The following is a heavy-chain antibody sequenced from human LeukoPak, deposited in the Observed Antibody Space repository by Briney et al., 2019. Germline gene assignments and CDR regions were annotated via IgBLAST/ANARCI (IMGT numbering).Heavy chain of an antibody. CDR3: ARDESYYESSGYYSTDAFDI. CDR2: IYTSGST. V-gene: IGHV4-4*07. Sequence: PSETLSLTCTVSGGSISSYYWSWIRQPAGKGLEWIGRIYTSGSTNYNPSLKSRVTMSVDTSKNQFSLKLSSVTAADTAVYYYARDESYYESSGYYSTDAFDIWGQGTMVTVSS. J-gene: IGHJ3*02. D-gene: IGHD3-22*01. CDR1: GGSISSYY.